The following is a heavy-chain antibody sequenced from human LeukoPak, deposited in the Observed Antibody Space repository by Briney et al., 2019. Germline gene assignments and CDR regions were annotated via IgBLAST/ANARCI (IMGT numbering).Heavy chain of an antibody. J-gene: IGHJ5*02. Sequence: KPGRSLRLSCAAAGFTFSSYGMHWVRQAPGKWLEWVAVIWYEGSNKYCADAVKCRFPISRHNSKSTLYLEMNSLRAEDTAVYYCARDRRYCSSTSCYQYWFAPWGQGTLVTVSS. V-gene: IGHV3-33*01. CDR3: ARDRRYCSSTSCYQYWFAP. CDR1: GFTFSSYG. D-gene: IGHD2-2*01. CDR2: IWYEGSNK.